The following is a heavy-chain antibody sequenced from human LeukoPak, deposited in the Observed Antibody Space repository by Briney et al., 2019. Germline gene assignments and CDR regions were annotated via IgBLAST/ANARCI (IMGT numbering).Heavy chain of an antibody. V-gene: IGHV3-21*01. CDR1: GFTFSSYS. J-gene: IGHJ4*02. Sequence: GGSLRLSCAASGFTFSSYSMNWVRQAPGKGLKWVSSISSSSSYIYYADSVKGRFTISRDNAKNSLYLQMNSLRAEDTAVYYCARVGYSYGSKDYWGQGTLVTVSS. D-gene: IGHD5-18*01. CDR3: ARVGYSYGSKDY. CDR2: ISSSSSYI.